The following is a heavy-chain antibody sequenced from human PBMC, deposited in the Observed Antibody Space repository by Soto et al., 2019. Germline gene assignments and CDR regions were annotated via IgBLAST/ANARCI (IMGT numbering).Heavy chain of an antibody. CDR2: IYWDDAE. CDR1: GFSLSTSGVA. D-gene: IGHD1-1*01. V-gene: IGHV2-5*02. CDR3: VHSEIESDGGYTSSHFDY. Sequence: QITLKESGPTLVKPTQTLTLTCTFSGFSLSTSGVAVGWIRQPPGKALEWLALIYWDDAERYSPSLNSRLTITKDTSKNKVVLTMTNMDPVDTATYYCVHSEIESDGGYTSSHFDYWGQGTLVTVSS. J-gene: IGHJ4*02.